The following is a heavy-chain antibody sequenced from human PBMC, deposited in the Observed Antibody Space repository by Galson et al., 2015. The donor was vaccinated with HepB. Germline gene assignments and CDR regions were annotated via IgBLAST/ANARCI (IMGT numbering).Heavy chain of an antibody. Sequence: SLRLSCAASGFPFSNYAMHWVRQTPGKGLEWMTVILHDAHNRYYADSVEGRFTVSRDNSKNTVYLQMNSLRPEDTAMYYCARRAGASGGLSFDYWGQGSLVTVSS. D-gene: IGHD3-10*01. J-gene: IGHJ4*02. V-gene: IGHV3-30*04. CDR3: ARRAGASGGLSFDY. CDR2: ILHDAHNR. CDR1: GFPFSNYA.